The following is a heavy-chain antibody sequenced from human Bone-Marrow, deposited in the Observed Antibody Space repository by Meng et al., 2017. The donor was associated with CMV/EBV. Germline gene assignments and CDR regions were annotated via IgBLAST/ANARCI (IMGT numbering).Heavy chain of an antibody. Sequence: GESLKISCAASGFTFSSYWMSWVRQAPGKGLEWVANIKQDGSEKYYVDSVKGRFTISRDNAKNTLYVQMKSLRAEDTAVYYCARVGGRRFGELPIDYWGQGTRVTVSS. CDR1: GFTFSSYW. J-gene: IGHJ4*02. V-gene: IGHV3-7*01. D-gene: IGHD3-10*01. CDR3: ARVGGRRFGELPIDY. CDR2: IKQDGSEK.